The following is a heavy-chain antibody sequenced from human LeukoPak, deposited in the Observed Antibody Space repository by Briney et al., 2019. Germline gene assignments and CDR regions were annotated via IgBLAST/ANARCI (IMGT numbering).Heavy chain of an antibody. J-gene: IGHJ4*02. CDR2: IKEDGSQI. CDR1: GFTFSTYW. D-gene: IGHD6-19*01. Sequence: AGSLRLSCTASGFTFSTYWMTWVRQAPGKGLEWVANIKEDGSQIGYGDAVKGRFTISRDNAKNSLFLQMNRLRADDMAVYYCTRNSGWYRLDYWGQGTLVTVPS. V-gene: IGHV3-7*01. CDR3: TRNSGWYRLDY.